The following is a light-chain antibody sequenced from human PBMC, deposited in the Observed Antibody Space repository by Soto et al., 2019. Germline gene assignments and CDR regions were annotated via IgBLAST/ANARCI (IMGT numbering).Light chain of an antibody. V-gene: IGKV1-33*01. Sequence: DIQMNQSPSSLSASVGDRVTITCQAIQDISNYLNWYQQKPGKAPKLLIYDASNLETGVPSRFSGSGSGTDFTYTSSSLHPEEIATYYCQQYDNLPITFGQGTRLEIK. CDR1: QDISNY. J-gene: IGKJ5*01. CDR3: QQYDNLPIT. CDR2: DAS.